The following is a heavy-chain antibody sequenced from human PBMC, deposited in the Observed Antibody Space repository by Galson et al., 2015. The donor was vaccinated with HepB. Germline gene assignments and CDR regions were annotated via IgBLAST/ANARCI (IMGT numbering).Heavy chain of an antibody. CDR1: GFTFKDAH. Sequence: LRLSCAASGFTFKDAHMNWVRQGPGKGLEWIGHIYSSGTTNYSPSLESRVTMSVDTSKNQFSLKLTSLTAADTAVYYCARRYVPDKFSHAFDLWSQGTMVTVSS. J-gene: IGHJ3*01. CDR3: ARRYVPDKFSHAFDL. CDR2: IYSSGTT. D-gene: IGHD5-12*01. V-gene: IGHV4-59*08.